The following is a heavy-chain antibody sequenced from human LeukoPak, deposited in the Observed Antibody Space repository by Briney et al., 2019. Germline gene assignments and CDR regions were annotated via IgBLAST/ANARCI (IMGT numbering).Heavy chain of an antibody. CDR2: ISYGGSA. CDR3: ARRDDSSGYHKIFDY. D-gene: IGHD3-22*01. J-gene: IGHJ4*02. V-gene: IGHV4-39*01. CDR1: GFTFSSYSMN. Sequence: GSLRLSCAASGFTFSSYSMNWVRQPPGKGLEWIGSISYGGSAYYNPSLKSRVTISVDTSKNQFSLKLSSLTAADTAVYYCARRDDSSGYHKIFDYWGQGTLVTVSS.